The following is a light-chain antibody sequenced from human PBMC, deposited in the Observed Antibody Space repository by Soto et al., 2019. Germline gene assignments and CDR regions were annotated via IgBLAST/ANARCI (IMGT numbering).Light chain of an antibody. CDR1: RGISNY. CDR2: AAS. CDR3: QKYNSAPHT. J-gene: IGKJ2*01. V-gene: IGKV1-27*01. Sequence: DIQMTQSPSSLSASVGDRVTITCRASRGISNYLAWYQQKPGKVPKLLIYAASTLQSGVPSRFSGSGSGTDFTLTISSLQPEDVATYYCQKYNSAPHTLGQGTKLEIK.